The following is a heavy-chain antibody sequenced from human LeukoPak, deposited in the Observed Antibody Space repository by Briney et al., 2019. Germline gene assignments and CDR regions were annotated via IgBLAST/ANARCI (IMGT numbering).Heavy chain of an antibody. CDR2: SNPNYSRR. Sequence: ASVKVSCKASGYTFTGYYMHWVRPAPGQGREWRGWSNPNYSRRNYAQKYQGRVTMTRDTSINTAYMELSRLRSDAAAVYYCERYSEFGELFWDYWGQGTLVTVSS. V-gene: IGHV1-2*02. J-gene: IGHJ4*02. CDR3: ERYSEFGELFWDY. D-gene: IGHD3-10*01. CDR1: GYTFTGYY.